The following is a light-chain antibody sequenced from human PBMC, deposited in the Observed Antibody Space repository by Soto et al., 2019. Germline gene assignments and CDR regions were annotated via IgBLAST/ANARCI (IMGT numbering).Light chain of an antibody. CDR1: SGDIGGYDY. CDR2: DVT. J-gene: IGLJ1*01. CDR3: SSYAGSNNPYV. Sequence: ALTQPPSWSGSPGQSVTISCTRTSGDIGGYDYVSWYQQHPGKAPTLMIYDVTKRPLGVPDRFSGSKSGNTASLTVSGLQAEDEADYYCSSYAGSNNPYVFGTGTKVTVL. V-gene: IGLV2-8*01.